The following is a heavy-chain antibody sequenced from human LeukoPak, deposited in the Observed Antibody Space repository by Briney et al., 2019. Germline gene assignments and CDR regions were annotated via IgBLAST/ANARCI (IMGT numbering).Heavy chain of an antibody. V-gene: IGHV3-73*01. CDR2: IRSKANSYAS. J-gene: IGHJ6*01. CDR1: GFTFSGSA. Sequence: GGSLRLSCAASGFTFSGSAMNWVRQAPGEGLEWVGRIRSKANSYASAYAASVKGTFTISSDEYKNTAHLHMNSLKNTATYFCYCTKIGNNGNDDAYYYNGMDVWGQGTTVTVSS. CDR3: TKIGNNGNDDAYYYNGMDV. D-gene: IGHD1-1*01.